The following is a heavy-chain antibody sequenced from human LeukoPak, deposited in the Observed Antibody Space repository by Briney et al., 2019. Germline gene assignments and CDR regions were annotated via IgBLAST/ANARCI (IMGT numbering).Heavy chain of an antibody. D-gene: IGHD2-2*01. CDR1: GFTFSSYA. J-gene: IGHJ3*02. V-gene: IGHV3-30-3*01. Sequence: GGSLRLSCAASGFTFSSYAMHWVRQAPGKGLEWVAVISYDGSNKYYADSVKGRFTISRDNSKNTLYLQMNSLRAEDAAVYYCARGTAAATFDIWGQGTMVTVSS. CDR3: ARGTAAATFDI. CDR2: ISYDGSNK.